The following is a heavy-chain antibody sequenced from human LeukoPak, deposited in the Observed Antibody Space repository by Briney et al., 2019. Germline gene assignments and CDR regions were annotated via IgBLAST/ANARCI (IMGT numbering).Heavy chain of an antibody. CDR3: ARRSRRITMIVVAPQGAFDI. Sequence: SETLSLTCAVYGGSFSGYYWSWIRQPPGKGLEWIGENNHSGSTNYNPSLKSRVTISVDTSKNQFSLKLSSVTAADTAVYYCARRSRRITMIVVAPQGAFDIWGQGTMVTVSS. D-gene: IGHD3-22*01. V-gene: IGHV4-34*01. CDR2: NNHSGST. J-gene: IGHJ3*02. CDR1: GGSFSGYY.